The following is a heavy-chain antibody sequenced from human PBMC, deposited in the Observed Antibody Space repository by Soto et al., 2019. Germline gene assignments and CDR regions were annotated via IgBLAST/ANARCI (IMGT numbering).Heavy chain of an antibody. Sequence: ASVKVSCKASGYTFTSYAMHWVRQAPGQGLEWMGIINPSGGSTSYAQKFQGRVTMTRDTSTSTVYMELSSLRSEDTAVYYCDRDWLYCSSTSCYPYNWFDPWGQGTLVTVSS. CDR2: INPSGGST. V-gene: IGHV1-46*03. CDR3: DRDWLYCSSTSCYPYNWFDP. D-gene: IGHD2-2*01. CDR1: GYTFTSYA. J-gene: IGHJ5*02.